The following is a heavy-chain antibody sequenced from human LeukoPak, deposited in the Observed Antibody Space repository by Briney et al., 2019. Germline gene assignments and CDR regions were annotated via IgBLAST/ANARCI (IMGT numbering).Heavy chain of an antibody. CDR2: IIPIFGTA. V-gene: IGHV1-69*13. Sequence: SVKVSCKASGGTFSSYAISWVRQAPGQGLEWMGGIIPIFGTANYAPKFQGRVTITADESTSTAYMELSSLRSEDTAVYYCARGAIDIDGMDVWGQGTTVTVSS. CDR1: GGTFSSYA. CDR3: ARGAIDIDGMDV. J-gene: IGHJ6*02. D-gene: IGHD3-9*01.